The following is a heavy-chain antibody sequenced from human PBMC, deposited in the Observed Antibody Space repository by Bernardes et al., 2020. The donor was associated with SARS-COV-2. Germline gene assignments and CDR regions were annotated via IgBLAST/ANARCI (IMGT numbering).Heavy chain of an antibody. J-gene: IGHJ3*02. Sequence: GGSLRLSCAVSGFTFGDYAMSWVRQAPGKGLEWVSAMSSGGTRIYYADSVKGRFTISNDPSKNTLYLEMNSLRAEDTALYYCARARVGANLHALDIWGQGTKVTGSS. CDR1: GFTFGDYA. CDR3: ARARVGANLHALDI. CDR2: MSSGGTRI. V-gene: IGHV3-23*01. D-gene: IGHD1-26*01.